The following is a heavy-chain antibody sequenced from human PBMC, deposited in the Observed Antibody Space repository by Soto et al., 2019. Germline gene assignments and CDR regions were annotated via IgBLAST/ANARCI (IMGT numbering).Heavy chain of an antibody. Sequence: ASVKVSCKASGGTFSSYTISWVRQAPGQGLEWMGRIIPILGIANYAQKFQGRVTITADKSTSTAYMELSSLRSEDTAVYYCAKNNRPGFWSGYFHYRKSRFGDYYMDVWGKGTTVTVSS. CDR2: IIPILGIA. V-gene: IGHV1-69*02. CDR1: GGTFSSYT. CDR3: AKNNRPGFWSGYFHYRKSRFGDYYMDV. D-gene: IGHD3-3*01. J-gene: IGHJ6*03.